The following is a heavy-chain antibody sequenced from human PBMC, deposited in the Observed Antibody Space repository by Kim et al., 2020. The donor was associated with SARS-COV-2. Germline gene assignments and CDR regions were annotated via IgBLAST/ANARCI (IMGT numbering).Heavy chain of an antibody. CDR1: GGSVSSGSYY. CDR2: IYYSGST. CDR3: AREGGVRGVIPY. V-gene: IGHV4-61*01. J-gene: IGHJ4*02. D-gene: IGHD3-10*01. Sequence: SETLFLTCTVSGGSVSSGSYYWSWIRQPPGKGLEWIGYIYYSGSTNYNPSLKSRVTISVDTSKNQFSLKLSSVTAADTAVYYCAREGGVRGVIPYWGQGT.